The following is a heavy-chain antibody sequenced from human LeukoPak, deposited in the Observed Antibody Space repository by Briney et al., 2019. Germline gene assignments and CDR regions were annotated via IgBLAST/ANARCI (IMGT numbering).Heavy chain of an antibody. Sequence: SVKVSCTASGGTFSSYAISWVRQAPGQGLEWMGGIIPIFGTANYAQKFQGRVTITADESTSTAYMELSSLRSEDTAVYYCARGRDYDSSGYYYLHYYGMDVWGQGTTVTVSS. CDR1: GGTFSSYA. V-gene: IGHV1-69*13. CDR2: IIPIFGTA. CDR3: ARGRDYDSSGYYYLHYYGMDV. J-gene: IGHJ6*02. D-gene: IGHD3-22*01.